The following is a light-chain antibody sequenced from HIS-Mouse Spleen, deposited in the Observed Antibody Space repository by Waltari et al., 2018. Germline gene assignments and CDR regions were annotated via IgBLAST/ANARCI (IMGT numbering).Light chain of an antibody. Sequence: EIVLTQSPGTLSLSPGERATLPCRASKSVSSSYLAWYQQKPGQAPRLLIYGASSRATGIPDRFSGSGSGTDFTLTISRLEPEDFAVYYCQQYGSSPPYTFGQGTKLEIK. J-gene: IGKJ2*01. V-gene: IGKV3-20*01. CDR3: QQYGSSPPYT. CDR2: GAS. CDR1: KSVSSSY.